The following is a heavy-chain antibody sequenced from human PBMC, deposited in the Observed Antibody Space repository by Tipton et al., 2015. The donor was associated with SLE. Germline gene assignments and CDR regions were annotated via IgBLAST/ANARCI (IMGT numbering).Heavy chain of an antibody. CDR2: ISSNGGST. Sequence: LSLTCTVSGGSISSGDYYWSWVRQAPGKGLEYVSAISSNGGSTYYADSVKGRFTISRDNSKNTLYLQMSSLRAEDTAVYYCVALGGSSGWFFNWFDPWGQGTLVTVSS. D-gene: IGHD6-19*01. CDR3: VALGGSSGWFFNWFDP. J-gene: IGHJ5*02. CDR1: GGSISSGD. V-gene: IGHV3-64D*09.